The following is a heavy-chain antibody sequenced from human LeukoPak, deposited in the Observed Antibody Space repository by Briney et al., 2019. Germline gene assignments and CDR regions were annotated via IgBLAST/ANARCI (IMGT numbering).Heavy chain of an antibody. V-gene: IGHV3-72*01. CDR3: ARVLVVAGSYYFDS. J-gene: IGHJ4*02. CDR2: IRNKANSYTT. Sequence: PGGSLRLSCAASGFTFSSYSMNWVRRAPGKGLEWVGRIRNKANSYTTEYAASVKGRFTISRDDSKNSLYLQMNSLKTEDTAVYYCARVLVVAGSYYFDSWGQGTLVTVSS. CDR1: GFTFSSYS. D-gene: IGHD3-22*01.